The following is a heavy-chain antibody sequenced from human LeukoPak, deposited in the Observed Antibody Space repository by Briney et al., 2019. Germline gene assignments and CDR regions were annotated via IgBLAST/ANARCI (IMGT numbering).Heavy chain of an antibody. D-gene: IGHD5-18*01. V-gene: IGHV4-39*07. J-gene: IGHJ4*02. Sequence: PSETLSLTCSVSGGSISSSNSYWGWIRQPPGKGLEWIGNIYYSGNTYYNPSLKSRVTISVDTSKNQFSLKLSSVTAADTAVYYCAREGGGYSYGSVWGQGTLVTVSS. CDR3: AREGGGYSYGSV. CDR1: GGSISSSNSY. CDR2: IYYSGNT.